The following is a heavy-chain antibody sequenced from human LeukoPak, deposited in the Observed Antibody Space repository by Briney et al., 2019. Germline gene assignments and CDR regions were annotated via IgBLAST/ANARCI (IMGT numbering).Heavy chain of an antibody. CDR3: ARGRLLDY. J-gene: IGHJ4*02. Sequence: SETLSLTCTVSGGSISSGGYYWSWIRQPPGKGLEWIGEINHSGSTNYNPSLKSRVTISVDTSKNQFSLKLSSVTAADTAVYYCARGRLLDYWGQGTLVTVSS. CDR2: INHSGST. D-gene: IGHD6-25*01. V-gene: IGHV4-39*07. CDR1: GGSISSGGYY.